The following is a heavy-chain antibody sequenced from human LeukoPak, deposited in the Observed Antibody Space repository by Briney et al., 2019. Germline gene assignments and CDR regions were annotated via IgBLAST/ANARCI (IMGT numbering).Heavy chain of an antibody. CDR2: IYHSGST. CDR3: ARDGRPRDAFDI. J-gene: IGHJ3*02. Sequence: SETLSLTCTVSGYSISSGYYWGWIRQPPGKGLEWIGSIYHSGSTYYNPSLKSRVTISVDTSKNQFSLKLSSVTAADTAVYYCARDGRPRDAFDIWGQGTMVTVSS. CDR1: GYSISSGYY. V-gene: IGHV4-38-2*02.